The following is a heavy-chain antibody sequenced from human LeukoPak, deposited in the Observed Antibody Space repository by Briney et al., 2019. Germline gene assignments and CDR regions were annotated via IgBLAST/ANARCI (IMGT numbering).Heavy chain of an antibody. D-gene: IGHD3-16*01. CDR3: AKDASDPPWYYGMDV. CDR1: GMTLSITS. J-gene: IGHJ6*02. CDR2: IDKSGDPI. Sequence: PSGGSLRLSRAASGMTLSITSMNWVRQAPGKGLEWISYIDKSGDPIYYADSVKGRFTISRDSAKNSLYLQMNRLRPEDTALYYCAKDASDPPWYYGMDVWGQGTTVTVSS. V-gene: IGHV3-48*04.